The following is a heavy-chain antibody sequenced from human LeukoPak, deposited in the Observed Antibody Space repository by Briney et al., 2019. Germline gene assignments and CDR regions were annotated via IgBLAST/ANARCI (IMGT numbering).Heavy chain of an antibody. CDR3: ARDFGLTGKVDY. V-gene: IGHV3-64*01. J-gene: IGHJ4*02. CDR2: ISSNGGST. CDR1: GFTFSRYA. Sequence: GGSLRLSCAASGFTFSRYAMHWVRQAPGKGLESVSAISSNGGSTYYANSVKGRFTISRDNSKNTLYLQMGSLRAEDLAVYYCARDFGLTGKVDYWGQGTLVAVSS. D-gene: IGHD1-20*01.